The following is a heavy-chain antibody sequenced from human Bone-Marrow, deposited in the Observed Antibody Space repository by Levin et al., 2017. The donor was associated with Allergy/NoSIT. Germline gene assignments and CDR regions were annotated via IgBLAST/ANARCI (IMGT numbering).Heavy chain of an antibody. V-gene: IGHV3-48*02. CDR2: ISRSSSTI. D-gene: IGHD2-2*01. Sequence: QSGGSLRLSCAASGFTFSRYSMNWVRQAPGRGLEWVSYISRSSSTISYADSVKGRFTISRDNAKNSLYLQMNSLRDEDTAVYYCARPDCSGTSCYYCFDSWGQGTLVTVSS. CDR3: ARPDCSGTSCYYCFDS. J-gene: IGHJ4*02. CDR1: GFTFSRYS.